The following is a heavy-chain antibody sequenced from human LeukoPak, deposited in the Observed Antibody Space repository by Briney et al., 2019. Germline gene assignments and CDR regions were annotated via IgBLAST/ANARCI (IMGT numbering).Heavy chain of an antibody. J-gene: IGHJ6*03. V-gene: IGHV1-69*06. CDR2: IIPIFATA. Sequence: SSLKVSCKPSGGTLSSYAISWVRQAPGQGLEWMGGIIPIFATANYAQKFQGRVTITADKSTSTAYMELRSLRSEDTGVYYCERNVKGYLRSGANYSYYMDVWGKGTKVTVSS. CDR3: ERNVKGYLRSGANYSYYMDV. CDR1: GGTLSSYA. D-gene: IGHD2-15*01.